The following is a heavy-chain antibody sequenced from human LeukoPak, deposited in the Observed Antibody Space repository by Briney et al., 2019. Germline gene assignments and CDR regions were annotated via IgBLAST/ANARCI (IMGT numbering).Heavy chain of an antibody. Sequence: PGGSLRLSCAASGFTFSSYAMSWVRQAPGKGLEWVSAISGSGGSTYYADSVKGRFTISRDNSKNTLYLQMNSLRAEDTAVYYCAKAGEDVGATSSFDYWGQGTLVTVSS. D-gene: IGHD1-26*01. CDR3: AKAGEDVGATSSFDY. CDR1: GFTFSSYA. J-gene: IGHJ4*02. V-gene: IGHV3-23*01. CDR2: ISGSGGST.